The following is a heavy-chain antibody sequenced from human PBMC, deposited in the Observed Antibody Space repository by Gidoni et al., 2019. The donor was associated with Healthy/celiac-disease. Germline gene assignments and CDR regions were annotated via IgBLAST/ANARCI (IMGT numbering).Heavy chain of an antibody. V-gene: IGHV1-46*03. J-gene: IGHJ6*02. CDR2: INPSGGST. CDR1: GYTFTSYY. Sequence: QVQLVQSGAEVKKPGASVKVSCKASGYTFTSYYMHWVRQAPGQGLEWMGIINPSGGSTSYAQKFQGRVTMTRDTSTSTVYMELSSLRSEDTAVYYCARDDGSGSYYIDYGMDVWGQGTTVTVSS. CDR3: ARDDGSGSYYIDYGMDV. D-gene: IGHD3-10*01.